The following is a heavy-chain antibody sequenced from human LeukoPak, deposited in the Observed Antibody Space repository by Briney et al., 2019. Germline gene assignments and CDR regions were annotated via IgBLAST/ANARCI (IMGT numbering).Heavy chain of an antibody. J-gene: IGHJ4*02. D-gene: IGHD3-22*01. CDR2: IYTSGRT. Sequence: ASETLSLTCSVSGESISSHYWSWIRQPPWKGLEWIGYIYTSGRTNYNPSLKSRVSISVDSSKNQFSLRLSSVTAADTAVYYCARRQDYDSSGYFDYWGQGTLVTVSS. V-gene: IGHV4-4*09. CDR1: GESISSHY. CDR3: ARRQDYDSSGYFDY.